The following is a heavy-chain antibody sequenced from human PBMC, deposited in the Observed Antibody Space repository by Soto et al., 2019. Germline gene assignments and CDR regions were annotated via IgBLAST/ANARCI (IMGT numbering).Heavy chain of an antibody. Sequence: GGSLRLSCAASGFTFDDYTMHWVRQAPGKGLEWVSLISWDGGSTYYADSVKGRFTISRDNSKNSLYLQMNSLRTEDTALYYCAKDLGHGSGPSVYYYYYGMDVWGQGTTVTVSS. J-gene: IGHJ6*02. V-gene: IGHV3-43*01. CDR3: AKDLGHGSGPSVYYYYYGMDV. D-gene: IGHD3-10*01. CDR1: GFTFDDYT. CDR2: ISWDGGST.